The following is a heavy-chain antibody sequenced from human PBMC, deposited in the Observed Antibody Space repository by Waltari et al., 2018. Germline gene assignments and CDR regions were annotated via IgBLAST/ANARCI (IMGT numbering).Heavy chain of an antibody. CDR3: ARDPVVRGVIIPRLDY. J-gene: IGHJ4*02. CDR2: IIPSLGTA. CDR1: GGTFSSYA. V-gene: IGHV1-69*01. D-gene: IGHD3-10*01. Sequence: QVQLVQSGAEVKKPGSSVKVSCKASGGTFSSYAISWVRQAPGQGLEWMGGIIPSLGTANYAQKCQGRGTITADESTSTAYMELSSLRSEDTAVYYCARDPVVRGVIIPRLDYWGQGTLVTVSS.